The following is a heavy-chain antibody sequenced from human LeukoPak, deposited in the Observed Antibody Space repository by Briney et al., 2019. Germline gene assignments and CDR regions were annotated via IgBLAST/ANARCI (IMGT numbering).Heavy chain of an antibody. CDR3: VKGWLRYLDYFDY. J-gene: IGHJ4*02. D-gene: IGHD5-12*01. Sequence: GGSLRPSCAASGFTFSSYAMIWVRQAPGKGLEWVSAISGSGGSTFYADSVKGRFTISRDNSKNTLHLQMNSLRAEDTAVYYCVKGWLRYLDYFDYWGQGTVVTVSS. CDR1: GFTFSSYA. V-gene: IGHV3-23*01. CDR2: ISGSGGST.